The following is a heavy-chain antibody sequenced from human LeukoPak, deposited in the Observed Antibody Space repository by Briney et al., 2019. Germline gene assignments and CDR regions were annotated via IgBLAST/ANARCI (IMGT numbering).Heavy chain of an antibody. D-gene: IGHD6-13*01. CDR3: AKELHSSSWYRADE. CDR2: ISSNGGST. J-gene: IGHJ4*02. V-gene: IGHV3-64*01. Sequence: PGGSLRLSCAGSGFTISSYIMHWVRQAPGKGLESVSAISSNGGSTYYANSVRGRFTISRDNSKNTLYLQMGSLRAEDTAVYYCAKELHSSSWYRADEWGQGTLVTVSS. CDR1: GFTISSYI.